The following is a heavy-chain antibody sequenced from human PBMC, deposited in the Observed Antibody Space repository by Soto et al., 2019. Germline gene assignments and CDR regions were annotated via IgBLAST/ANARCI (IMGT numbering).Heavy chain of an antibody. CDR3: ARDRPGLGVGYNWFDT. D-gene: IGHD3-3*01. CDR1: GGSVSSGSYY. V-gene: IGHV4-61*01. CDR2: IYYSGST. J-gene: IGHJ5*02. Sequence: SETLSLTCTVSGGSVSSGSYYWSWIRQPPGEGLEWIGYIYYSGSTNYNPSLKSRVTISVDTSKNQFSLKLSSVTAADTAVYYCARDRPGLGVGYNWFDTWGQGTLVTVSS.